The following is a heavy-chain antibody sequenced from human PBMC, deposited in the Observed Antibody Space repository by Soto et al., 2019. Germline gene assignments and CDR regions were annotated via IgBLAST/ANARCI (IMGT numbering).Heavy chain of an antibody. Sequence: EVQLVQSGAEVKKPGESLRISCKGSGYIFTSYWISWVRQMPGKGLEWMGRIDPSDSYTNYSPSFQGHVTISTDKSISTAYLQWSSLKASDTAIYYCAGRHTGDWSSPFDYWGQGTLVTVSS. V-gene: IGHV5-10-1*01. CDR2: IDPSDSYT. J-gene: IGHJ4*02. CDR1: GYIFTSYW. CDR3: AGRHTGDWSSPFDY. D-gene: IGHD2-21*02.